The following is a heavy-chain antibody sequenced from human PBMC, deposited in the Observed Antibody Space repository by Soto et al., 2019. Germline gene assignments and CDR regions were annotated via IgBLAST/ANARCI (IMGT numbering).Heavy chain of an antibody. CDR1: GFTFSGSA. Sequence: EVQLVESGGGLVQPGGSLKLSCAASGFTFSGSAMHWVRQASGKGLEWVGRIRSKANSYATAYAASVKGRFTISRDDSKNTAYLHMNSLKTEDTAVYYCTRLLEVVEVPVAIEGQFDYWGRGALVTVSS. J-gene: IGHJ4*02. V-gene: IGHV3-73*02. D-gene: IGHD2-2*01. CDR2: IRSKANSYAT. CDR3: TRLLEVVEVPVAIEGQFDY.